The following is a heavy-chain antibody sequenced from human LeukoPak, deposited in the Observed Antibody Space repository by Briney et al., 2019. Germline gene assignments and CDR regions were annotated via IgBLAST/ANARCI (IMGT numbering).Heavy chain of an antibody. D-gene: IGHD2-21*02. V-gene: IGHV1-18*04. CDR1: GYTFTSYG. CDR3: ARDLTQDDAFDI. CDR2: ISAYNGNT. J-gene: IGHJ3*02. Sequence: ASVKVSCKASGYTFTSYGISWVRQAPGQGLEWMGWISAYNGNTNYAQKLQGRVTMTTDTSTSTAYMELRSLRPDDTAVYYCARDLTQDDAFDIWGQGTMVTVSS.